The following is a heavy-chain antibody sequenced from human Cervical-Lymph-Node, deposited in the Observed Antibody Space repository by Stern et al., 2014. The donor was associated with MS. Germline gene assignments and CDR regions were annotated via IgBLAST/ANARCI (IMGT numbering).Heavy chain of an antibody. CDR1: GFTFRDYH. Sequence: QVKLVQSGGGLVKPGGSLRLSCAASGFTFRDYHMSWMRQAPGQGLEWVSYINSSGSTIYYADSVKGRFTISRDNAKNSLYLQMNSLYCARVGQERPEYFDYWGQGTLVTVSS. V-gene: IGHV3-11*01. J-gene: IGHJ4*02. CDR2: INSSGSTI. CDR3: EYFDY. D-gene: IGHD1-14*01.